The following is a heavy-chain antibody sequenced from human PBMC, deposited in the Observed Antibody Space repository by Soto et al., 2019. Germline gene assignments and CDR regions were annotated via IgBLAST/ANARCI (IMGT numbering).Heavy chain of an antibody. CDR1: GGTFSSYA. V-gene: IGHV1-69*13. Sequence: GASVKVSCKASGGTFSSYAISWVRQAPGQGLEWMGGIIPIFGTANYAQKFQGRVTITADESTSTAYMELSSLRSEDTAVYYCARVRNWLGAFDFPGQATLVTGS. CDR3: ARVRNWLGAFDF. J-gene: IGHJ3*01. D-gene: IGHD6-19*01. CDR2: IIPIFGTA.